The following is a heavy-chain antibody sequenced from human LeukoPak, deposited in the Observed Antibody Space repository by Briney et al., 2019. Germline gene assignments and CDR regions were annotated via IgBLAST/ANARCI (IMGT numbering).Heavy chain of an antibody. CDR2: ISGSGGST. Sequence: GGSLRLSCAASGFTFSSYAMSWVRQAPGKGLEWVSAISGSGGSTYYADSVKGRFTISRDNSKNTLYLQMNSLGAEDTAVYYCAKEKQLWLSVRYYFDYWGQGTLVTVSS. D-gene: IGHD5-18*01. V-gene: IGHV3-23*01. J-gene: IGHJ4*02. CDR3: AKEKQLWLSVRYYFDY. CDR1: GFTFSSYA.